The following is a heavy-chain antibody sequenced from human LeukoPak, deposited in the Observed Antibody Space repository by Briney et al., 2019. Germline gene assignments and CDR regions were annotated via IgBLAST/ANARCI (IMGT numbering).Heavy chain of an antibody. J-gene: IGHJ5*02. Sequence: PSETLSLTCAVYGGSFSGYYWSWIRQPPGKGLEWIGEINHSGSTNYNPSLKSRVTLSVDPAKNQFSLKLSSVTAADTAVYYCARGRGWFGELRKRWFDPWGQGTLVTVSS. CDR1: GGSFSGYY. CDR3: ARGRGWFGELRKRWFDP. CDR2: INHSGST. D-gene: IGHD3-10*01. V-gene: IGHV4-34*01.